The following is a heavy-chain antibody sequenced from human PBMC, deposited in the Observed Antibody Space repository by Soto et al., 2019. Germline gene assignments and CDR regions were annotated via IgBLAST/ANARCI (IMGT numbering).Heavy chain of an antibody. D-gene: IGHD3-9*01. Sequence: EVQLLESGGGFVHPGGSLRLSCAASGFTFSNYAMSWVRQAPGRGLEWVSAISGSGGSTYYSDSVKGRFTISRDNSKNTLSLQVNSLNAEDTALYYCAKPYYEILTGYSPFYSWGQGTLVTVSS. CDR1: GFTFSNYA. V-gene: IGHV3-23*01. CDR2: ISGSGGST. CDR3: AKPYYEILTGYSPFYS. J-gene: IGHJ4*02.